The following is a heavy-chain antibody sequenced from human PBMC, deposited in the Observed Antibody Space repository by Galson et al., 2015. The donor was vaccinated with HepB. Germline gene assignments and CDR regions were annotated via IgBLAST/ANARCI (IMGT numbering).Heavy chain of an antibody. J-gene: IGHJ6*02. V-gene: IGHV1-69*01. CDR1: GGTLNNYA. CDR3: AREEVVRGVIIMKDYNYGMDV. Sequence: VKVSCKASGGTLNNYAISWVRQAPGQGLEWMGGIIPIFGTAYAQKFQGRVTITADESTSTSYMELSSLRSEDTAVYYCAREEVVRGVIIMKDYNYGMDVWGQGTTVTVSS. D-gene: IGHD3-10*01. CDR2: IIPIFGTA.